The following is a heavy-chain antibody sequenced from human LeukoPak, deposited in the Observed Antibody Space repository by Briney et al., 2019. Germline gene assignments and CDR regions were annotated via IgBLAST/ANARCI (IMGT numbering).Heavy chain of an antibody. CDR2: ISSSSSTI. V-gene: IGHV3-48*01. CDR1: GFTFSSYS. D-gene: IGHD6-25*01. J-gene: IGHJ4*02. Sequence: GGSVRLSCAASGFTFSSYSMNWVRQAPGKGLEWVSYISSSSSTIYYADSVKGRFTISRDNAKNSLYLQMNSLRAEDTAVYYCARDHGYSTGWGQGTLVTVSS. CDR3: ARDHGYSTG.